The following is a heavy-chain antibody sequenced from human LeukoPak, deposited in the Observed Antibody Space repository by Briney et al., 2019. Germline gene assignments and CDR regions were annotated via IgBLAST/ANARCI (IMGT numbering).Heavy chain of an antibody. CDR1: GFTFSSYG. J-gene: IGHJ4*02. D-gene: IGHD3-9*01. CDR2: ISGSGGST. CDR3: AKVRAYYDILTGYYLPDDY. Sequence: GGSLRLSCAASGFTFSSYGMSWVRQAPGKGLEWVSAISGSGGSTYYADSVKGRFTISRDNSKNTLYLQMNSLRAEDTAVYYCAKVRAYYDILTGYYLPDDYWGQGTLVTVSS. V-gene: IGHV3-23*01.